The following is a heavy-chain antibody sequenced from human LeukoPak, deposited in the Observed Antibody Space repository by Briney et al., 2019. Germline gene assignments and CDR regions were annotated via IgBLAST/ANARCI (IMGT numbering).Heavy chain of an antibody. CDR3: AKDMRFDWTPYYFDY. J-gene: IGHJ4*02. CDR1: GFTFRSHA. D-gene: IGHD3-9*01. Sequence: EGSLRLSCVGSGFTFRSHAMSWVRQAPEKGLEFVSGIYENGGTTYYADSVKGRFTISRDNSKNTLYLQMNSLRAEDTAVYYCAKDMRFDWTPYYFDYWGQGTLVTVSS. CDR2: IYENGGTT. V-gene: IGHV3-23*01.